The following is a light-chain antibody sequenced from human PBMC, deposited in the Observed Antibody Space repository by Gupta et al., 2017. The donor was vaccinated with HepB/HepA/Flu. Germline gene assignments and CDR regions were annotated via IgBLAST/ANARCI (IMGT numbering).Light chain of an antibody. CDR1: QDIRNY. J-gene: IGKJ2*01. V-gene: IGKV1-33*01. CDR2: DVS. CDR3: QQYDELPYT. Sequence: DIQMTQSPSSLSASVGDRVTITCRASQDIRNYLNWYQQKPGKAPQVLIYDVSNLERRVPSRFSGSGSGTDFHLTISSLQPEDNATYFCQQYDELPYTFGQGTKLEI.